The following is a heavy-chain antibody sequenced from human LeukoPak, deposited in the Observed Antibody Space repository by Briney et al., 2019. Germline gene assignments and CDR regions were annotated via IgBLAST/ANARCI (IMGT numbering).Heavy chain of an antibody. Sequence: RGSLRLSCAASGFTFSSYGMHWVRQAPGKGLEWVAVISYDGSNKYYADSVKGRFTISRDNSKNTLYLQMNSLRAEDTAVYYCAKLDDSSGWYDLTDAFDIWGQGTMVTVSS. CDR2: ISYDGSNK. CDR3: AKLDDSSGWYDLTDAFDI. J-gene: IGHJ3*02. V-gene: IGHV3-30*18. CDR1: GFTFSSYG. D-gene: IGHD6-19*01.